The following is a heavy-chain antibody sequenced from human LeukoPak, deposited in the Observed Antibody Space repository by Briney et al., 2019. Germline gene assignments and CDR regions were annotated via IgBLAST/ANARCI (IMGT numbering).Heavy chain of an antibody. CDR1: AFTFSSYG. CDR2: ISGSGGST. V-gene: IGHV3-23*01. Sequence: PGGSLRLSCAASAFTFSSYGMHWVRQAPGKGLEWVSAISGSGGSTYYADSVKGRFTISRDNSKNTLYLQMNSLRAEDTAVYYCAKLTMIVVVISLFDYWGQGTLVTVSS. CDR3: AKLTMIVVVISLFDY. J-gene: IGHJ4*02. D-gene: IGHD3-22*01.